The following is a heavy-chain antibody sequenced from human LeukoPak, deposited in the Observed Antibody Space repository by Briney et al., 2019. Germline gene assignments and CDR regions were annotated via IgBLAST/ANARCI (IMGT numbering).Heavy chain of an antibody. CDR3: ARDRFMIVVGPFDY. Sequence: ASVKVSCKASGYTFTSYDINWVRQATGQGLEWMGWMNPNSGNTGYAQKFQGRVTMTRNTSISTAYMELSSLRSEDTAVYYCARDRFMIVVGPFDYWGQGTLVTVSS. J-gene: IGHJ4*02. CDR2: MNPNSGNT. D-gene: IGHD3-22*01. V-gene: IGHV1-8*01. CDR1: GYTFTSYD.